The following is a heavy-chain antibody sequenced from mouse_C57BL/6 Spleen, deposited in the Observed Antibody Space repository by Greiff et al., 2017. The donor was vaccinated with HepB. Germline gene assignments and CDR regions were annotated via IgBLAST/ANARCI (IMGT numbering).Heavy chain of an antibody. J-gene: IGHJ2*01. CDR2: IYPGDGDT. D-gene: IGHD2-4*01. CDR1: GYAFSSYW. CDR3: ASGDYDGYFDY. Sequence: VQLQQSGAELVKPGASVKISCKASGYAFSSYWMNWVKQRPGKGLEWIGQIYPGDGDTNYNGKFKGKATLTADKSSSTAYMQLSSLTSEDSAVYFCASGDYDGYFDYWCQGTTLTVSS. V-gene: IGHV1-80*01.